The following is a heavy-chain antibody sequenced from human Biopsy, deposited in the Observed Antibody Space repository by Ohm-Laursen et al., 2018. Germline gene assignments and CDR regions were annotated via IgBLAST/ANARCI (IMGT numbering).Heavy chain of an antibody. J-gene: IGHJ4*02. CDR3: AKDPDFWRGGEGDF. CDR2: ISGSGGNT. CDR1: GFTFPSFT. D-gene: IGHD3-3*01. V-gene: IGHV3-23*01. Sequence: SLRLSCSASGFTFPSFTMSWVRQAPGKGLQWVSGISGSGGNTYYADSARGRLNISRDNSKSRLYLQMTGLRAEDSALYYCAKDPDFWRGGEGDFWGRGTLVTVSS.